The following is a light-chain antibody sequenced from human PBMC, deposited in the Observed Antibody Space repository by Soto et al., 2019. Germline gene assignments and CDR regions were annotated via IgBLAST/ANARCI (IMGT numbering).Light chain of an antibody. Sequence: QSVLTQPPSASGTPGQRITISCSGDRSNIGTNPVAWYQQLPGTAPKLLINHDKHRPSGVPDRFSGSRSGASASLAISGLQAEDEADYFCGTWDSSLNGYVFGTGTQLTVL. V-gene: IGLV1-44*01. CDR3: GTWDSSLNGYV. CDR2: HDK. CDR1: RSNIGTNP. J-gene: IGLJ1*01.